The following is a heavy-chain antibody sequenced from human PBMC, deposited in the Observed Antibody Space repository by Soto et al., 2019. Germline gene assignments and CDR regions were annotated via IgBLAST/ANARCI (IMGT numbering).Heavy chain of an antibody. CDR1: GGSISSYY. J-gene: IGHJ5*02. Sequence: SETLSLTCTVSGGSISSYYWSWIRQPPGKGLEWIGYIYYSGSTNYNPSLKSRVTISVDTSKNQFSLKLSSVTAADTAVYYCARITYYYDSSGYSTPYNWFDPWGQGTLVTVSS. CDR3: ARITYYYDSSGYSTPYNWFDP. D-gene: IGHD3-22*01. CDR2: IYYSGST. V-gene: IGHV4-59*01.